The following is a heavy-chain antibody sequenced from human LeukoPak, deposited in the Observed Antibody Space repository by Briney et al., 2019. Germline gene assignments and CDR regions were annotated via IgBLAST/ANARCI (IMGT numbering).Heavy chain of an antibody. Sequence: GASGKVSCKCSGYTFTGYAMHWGCQAPGQGLGWMGWINVDNGTKKYSQKFQGRVTITRDTFASTAYMELSSLRSADKAVYYCARENGEVITMVRGVHYGMDVWGKGTTVTVSS. CDR3: ARENGEVITMVRGVHYGMDV. D-gene: IGHD3-10*01. CDR2: INVDNGTK. CDR1: GYTFTGYA. V-gene: IGHV1-3*01. J-gene: IGHJ6*04.